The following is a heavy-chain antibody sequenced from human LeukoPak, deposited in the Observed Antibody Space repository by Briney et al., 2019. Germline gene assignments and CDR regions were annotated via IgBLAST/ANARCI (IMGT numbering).Heavy chain of an antibody. V-gene: IGHV4-34*01. J-gene: IGHJ4*02. D-gene: IGHD1-14*01. CDR3: ARGRSSRNRPRLDY. Sequence: SETLSLTCAVYGGSFSGYYWSWIRQPPGKGLEWIGEINHSGSTNYNPSLKSRATISVDTSKNQFSLKLSSVTAADTAVYYCARGRSSRNRPRLDYWGQGTLVTVSS. CDR2: INHSGST. CDR1: GGSFSGYY.